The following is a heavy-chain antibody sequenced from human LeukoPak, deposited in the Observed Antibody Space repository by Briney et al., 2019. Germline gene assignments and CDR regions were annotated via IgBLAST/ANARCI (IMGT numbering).Heavy chain of an antibody. D-gene: IGHD6-13*01. CDR2: ISGSGGST. V-gene: IGHV3-23*01. CDR1: GFTFSSYA. J-gene: IGHJ4*02. Sequence: PGGSLRLSRAASGFTFSSYAMSWVRQAPGKGLEWVSAISGSGGSTYYADSVKGRFTISRDNSKNTLYLQMNSLRAEDTAVYYCAKDGGQGIAAADPDYWGQGTLVTVSS. CDR3: AKDGGQGIAAADPDY.